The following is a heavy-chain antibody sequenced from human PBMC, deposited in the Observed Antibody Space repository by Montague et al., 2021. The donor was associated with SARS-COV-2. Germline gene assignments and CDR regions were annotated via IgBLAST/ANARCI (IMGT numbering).Heavy chain of an antibody. J-gene: IGHJ4*02. D-gene: IGHD2-2*01. Sequence: SLRLSCAASGFTFSSYEMNWVRQAPGKGLEWVSYTTSTGSTIYYADSVQGRFTISRDNAKKPLYLQMNSLRAEDTAVYYCAGNKFPAAVDFWGQGTLATGSS. CDR2: TTSTGSTI. CDR3: AGNKFPAAVDF. CDR1: GFTFSSYE. V-gene: IGHV3-48*03.